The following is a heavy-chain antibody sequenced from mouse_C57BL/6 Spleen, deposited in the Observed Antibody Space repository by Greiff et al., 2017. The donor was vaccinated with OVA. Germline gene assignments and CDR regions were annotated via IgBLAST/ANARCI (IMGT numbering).Heavy chain of an antibody. CDR2: IDPSDSET. CDR1: GYTFTSYW. J-gene: IGHJ2*01. CDR3: ARWEDGSSFDY. Sequence: VQLRQSGAELVRPGSSVKLSCKASGYTFTSYWMHWVKQRPIQGLEWIGNIDPSDSETHYNQKFKDKATLTVDKSSSTAYMQLSSLTSEDSAVYYCARWEDGSSFDYWGQGTTLTVSS. D-gene: IGHD4-1*01. V-gene: IGHV1-52*01.